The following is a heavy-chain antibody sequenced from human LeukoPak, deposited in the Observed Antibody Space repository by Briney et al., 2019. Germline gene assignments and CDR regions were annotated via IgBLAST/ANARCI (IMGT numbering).Heavy chain of an antibody. CDR3: ATRKDYAPGSYLYFDY. CDR2: IKQDGSEK. CDR1: GFTFSSYW. J-gene: IGHJ4*02. Sequence: GGSLRLSCAASGFTFSSYWMTWVRQAPGKGLEWVANIKQDGSEKYYVDSVKGRFTISRDNAKKSVYLQMNSLRAEDTAVYYCATRKDYAPGSYLYFDYWGQGTLVTVSS. D-gene: IGHD3-10*01. V-gene: IGHV3-7*01.